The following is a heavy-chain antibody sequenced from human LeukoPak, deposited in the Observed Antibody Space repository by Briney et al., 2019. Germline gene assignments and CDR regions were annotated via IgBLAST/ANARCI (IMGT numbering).Heavy chain of an antibody. D-gene: IGHD2-8*01. CDR1: GYSFTSYW. CDR2: IYPDDSDT. J-gene: IGHJ6*04. CDR3: XXXAFXTNAXXXXXYYXXXXV. V-gene: IGHV5-51*01. Sequence: GESLKISCKGSGYSFTSYWIGWVRQMPGKGLEWMGIIYPDDSDTKYSPSFQGQVTISADKSISTAYLQWSSLKASDTAMYYCXXXAFXTNAXXXXXYYXXXXVWGRGTTXTVSS.